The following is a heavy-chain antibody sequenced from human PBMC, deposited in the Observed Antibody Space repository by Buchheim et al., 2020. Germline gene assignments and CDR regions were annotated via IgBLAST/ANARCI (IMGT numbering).Heavy chain of an antibody. Sequence: EVQLVESGGVLVKPGESLGLSCAASEFTFTNAWMSWIRQAPGKGLEWVGRIRSSTDGGTTDYAVPVKGRFTISRDDSENTLYLQMNSLKTEDTAVYYCTTLMKSARLSSDYWGQGTL. J-gene: IGHJ4*02. CDR1: EFTFTNAW. CDR3: TTLMKSARLSSDY. V-gene: IGHV3-15*01. D-gene: IGHD6-6*01. CDR2: IRSSTDGGTT.